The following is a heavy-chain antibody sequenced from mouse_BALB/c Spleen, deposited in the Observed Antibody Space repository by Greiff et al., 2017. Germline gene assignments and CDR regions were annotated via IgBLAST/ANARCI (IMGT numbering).Heavy chain of an antibody. D-gene: IGHD2-4*01. CDR2: IWSGGST. CDR1: GCSLTSYG. CDR3: ARREDYDPLAY. V-gene: IGHV2-2*02. Sequence: QVQLKQPGPGLVQPSQSLSFTCTASGCSLTSYGVHWVRQSPGKGLEWLGVIWSGGSTDYNAAFISRLSSSKDNSKSQVFFKMNSLQANDTAIYYCARREDYDPLAYWGQGTLVTVSA. J-gene: IGHJ3*01.